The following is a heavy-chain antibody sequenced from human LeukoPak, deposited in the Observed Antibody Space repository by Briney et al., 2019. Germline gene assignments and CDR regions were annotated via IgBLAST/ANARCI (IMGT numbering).Heavy chain of an antibody. CDR3: AKDGDDYGDYGRPDNWFDP. CDR2: ISGSGGST. Sequence: PGGSLRLSCAASGFTFSSYAMSWVRQAPGKGLEWVSAISGSGGSTYYADSVKGRFTISRDNSKNTLYLQMNSLRAEDTAVYYCAKDGDDYGDYGRPDNWFDPWGQGTLVTVSS. CDR1: GFTFSSYA. V-gene: IGHV3-23*01. J-gene: IGHJ5*02. D-gene: IGHD4-17*01.